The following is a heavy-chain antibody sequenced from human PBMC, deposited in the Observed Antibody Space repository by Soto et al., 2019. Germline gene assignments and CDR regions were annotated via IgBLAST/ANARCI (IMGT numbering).Heavy chain of an antibody. V-gene: IGHV4-31*03. CDR1: GGSISSGGYY. CDR3: AREGVGQLVREYYYYGMDV. CDR2: IYYSGST. Sequence: QVQLQESGPGLVKPSQTLSLTCTVSGGSISSGGYYWSWIRQHPGKGLEWIGYIYYSGSTYYNPSLKSRVTISVDTSKNQFSLKLSSVTAADTAVYYCAREGVGQLVREYYYYGMDVWGQGTTVTVSS. J-gene: IGHJ6*02. D-gene: IGHD6-6*01.